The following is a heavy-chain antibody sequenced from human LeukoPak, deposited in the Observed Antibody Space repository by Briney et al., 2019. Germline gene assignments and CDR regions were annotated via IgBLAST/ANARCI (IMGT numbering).Heavy chain of an antibody. V-gene: IGHV4-34*01. D-gene: IGHD3-22*01. J-gene: IGHJ6*03. CDR1: GGTFRGYY. CDR3: ARGRQDVTMIVVVMTAVSYYLDV. Sequence: SETLSLTCAVYGGTFRGYYWTWIRQTPEKGLEWIGEMNPSGSTNYNPSLKSRVTISVDTSKNQFSLELSSVTAADTAVYYCARGRQDVTMIVVVMTAVSYYLDVWGKGTTVTVS. CDR2: MNPSGST.